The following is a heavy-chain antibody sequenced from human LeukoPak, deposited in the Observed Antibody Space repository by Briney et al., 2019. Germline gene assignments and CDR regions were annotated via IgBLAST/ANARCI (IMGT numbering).Heavy chain of an antibody. Sequence: RPSQTLSLTCTVSGGPISSGDYYWSWIRQPPGKGLEWIGYIYYSGSTYYNPSLKSRVTISVDTSKNQFSLKLSSVTAADTAVYYCAKGTVVRLFDYWGQGTLVTVSS. J-gene: IGHJ4*02. D-gene: IGHD4-23*01. CDR2: IYYSGST. V-gene: IGHV4-30-4*08. CDR1: GGPISSGDYY. CDR3: AKGTVVRLFDY.